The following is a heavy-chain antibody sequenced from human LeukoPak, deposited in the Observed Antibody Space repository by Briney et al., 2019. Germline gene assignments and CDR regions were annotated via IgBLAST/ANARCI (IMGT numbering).Heavy chain of an antibody. J-gene: IGHJ4*02. V-gene: IGHV3-30*02. CDR1: GFTFSSYG. Sequence: GGSLRLSCAASGFTFSSYGMHWVRQAPGKGLEWVAFIRFDGSNKYYADSVKGRFTISRDNSKNTLYLQMNSLRAEDTAVYYCAKKVDYGSGTKSSLIDYWGQGTLVTVSS. CDR3: AKKVDYGSGTKSSLIDY. CDR2: IRFDGSNK. D-gene: IGHD3-10*01.